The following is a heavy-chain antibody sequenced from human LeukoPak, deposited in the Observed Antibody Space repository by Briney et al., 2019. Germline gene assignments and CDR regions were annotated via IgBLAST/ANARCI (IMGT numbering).Heavy chain of an antibody. Sequence: ASVKVSCKASGYTFTSYNIHWVRQAPGQGLEWMGIINPSSGSTNYAQKLQGRVTMTTDTSASTAYMELRSLRSDDTAVYYCARFYGDYSPFDYWGQGTLVTVSS. V-gene: IGHV1-46*01. CDR3: ARFYGDYSPFDY. CDR1: GYTFTSYN. J-gene: IGHJ4*02. CDR2: INPSSGST. D-gene: IGHD4-17*01.